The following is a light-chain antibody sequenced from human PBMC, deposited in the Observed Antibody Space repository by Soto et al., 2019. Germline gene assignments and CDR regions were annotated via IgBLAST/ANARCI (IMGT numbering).Light chain of an antibody. CDR1: SSDVGGYNY. Sequence: QSALTQPASVSGSPGQSITISCTGTSSDVGGYNYVSWYQRHPGEAPKLIIYDVSNRPSGVSDRFSGSKSGNTASLTISGLQAEDEADCYCSSYTSSISYVFGTGTKVTVL. CDR2: DVS. CDR3: SSYTSSISYV. J-gene: IGLJ1*01. V-gene: IGLV2-14*03.